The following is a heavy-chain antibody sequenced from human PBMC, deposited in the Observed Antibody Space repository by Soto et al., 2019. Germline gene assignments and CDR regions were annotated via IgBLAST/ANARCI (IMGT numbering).Heavy chain of an antibody. Sequence: GGSLRLSCAASVFTFSSYGMHWVRQAPGKGLEWVAVIWYDGSNKYYADSVKGRFTISRDNSKNTLYLQMNSLRAEDTAVYYCARTSGYCSGGSCYSLYYMDFWGKGTTVTVSS. J-gene: IGHJ6*03. D-gene: IGHD2-15*01. CDR2: IWYDGSNK. V-gene: IGHV3-33*01. CDR3: ARTSGYCSGGSCYSLYYMDF. CDR1: VFTFSSYG.